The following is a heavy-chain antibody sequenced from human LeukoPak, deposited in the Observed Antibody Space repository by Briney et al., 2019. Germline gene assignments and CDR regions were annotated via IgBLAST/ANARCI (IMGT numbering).Heavy chain of an antibody. D-gene: IGHD6-13*01. J-gene: IGHJ4*02. CDR2: IKSKTDGGTT. CDR3: TTELAAAGNFDY. Sequence: GGSLRLSCAASGFTFSNAWMSWVRQAPGKGLEWVGRIKSKTDGGTTDYAAPVKGSFTISRDDSKNTLYLQMNSLKTEDTAVYYCTTELAAAGNFDYWGQGTLVTVSS. V-gene: IGHV3-15*01. CDR1: GFTFSNAW.